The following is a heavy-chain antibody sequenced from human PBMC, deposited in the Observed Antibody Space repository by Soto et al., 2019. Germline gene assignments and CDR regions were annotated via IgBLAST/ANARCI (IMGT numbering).Heavy chain of an antibody. V-gene: IGHV4-59*07. D-gene: IGHD4-17*01. CDR1: GSSISIYY. CDR3: SRVGGYYGDYPNFDY. CDR2: IYYSGST. J-gene: IGHJ4*02. Sequence: SDTLSLTCSVSGSSISIYYWSWIRQPPGKGLEWIGNIYYSGSTNYNPSLKSRVIISVASSKNQFSLRLNSVTAADTAVYYCSRVGGYYGDYPNFDYWGQGALVTVYS.